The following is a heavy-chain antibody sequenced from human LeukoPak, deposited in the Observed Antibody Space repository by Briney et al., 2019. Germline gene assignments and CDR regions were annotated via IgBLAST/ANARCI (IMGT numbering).Heavy chain of an antibody. CDR2: ISAYNGNT. CDR1: GYTFTSYG. D-gene: IGHD3-3*01. Sequence: ASVKVTCKASGYTFTSYGISWVRLAPGQGLEWMGWISAYNGNTNYAQKLQGRVTMTTDTSTSTAYMELRSLRSDDTAVYYCARAPTTQYDFWSGYFNWGQGTLVTVSS. CDR3: ARAPTTQYDFWSGYFN. V-gene: IGHV1-18*01. J-gene: IGHJ4*02.